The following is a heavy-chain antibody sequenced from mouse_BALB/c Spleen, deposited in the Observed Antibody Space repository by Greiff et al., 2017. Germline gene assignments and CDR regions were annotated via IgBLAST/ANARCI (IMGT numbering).Heavy chain of an antibody. CDR2: INSNGGST. J-gene: IGHJ3*01. Sequence: EVKLVESGGGLVQPGGSLKLSCAASGFTFSSYGMSWVRQTPDKRLELVATINSNGGSTYYPDSVKGRFTISRDNAKNTLYLQMSSLKSEDTAMYYCARDRYDGFAYWGQGTLVTVSA. CDR1: GFTFSSYG. D-gene: IGHD2-14*01. CDR3: ARDRYDGFAY. V-gene: IGHV5-6-3*01.